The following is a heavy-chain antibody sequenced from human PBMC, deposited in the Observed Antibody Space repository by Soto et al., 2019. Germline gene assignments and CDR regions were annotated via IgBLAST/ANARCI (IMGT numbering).Heavy chain of an antibody. Sequence: GASVKVSCKASGYTFSNYHIHWVRQAPGQGLDWLGVINPRSSKITYAQKFQGRFSMTRDTSTGTVYMELSSLRSEDTAVYYCARETIGTYSGMDVWGPGTTVTVSS. CDR1: GYTFSNYH. J-gene: IGHJ6*02. CDR3: ARETIGTYSGMDV. CDR2: INPRSSKI. V-gene: IGHV1-46*01. D-gene: IGHD3-10*01.